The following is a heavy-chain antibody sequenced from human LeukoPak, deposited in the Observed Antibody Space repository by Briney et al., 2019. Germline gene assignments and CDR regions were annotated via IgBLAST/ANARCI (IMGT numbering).Heavy chain of an antibody. CDR2: ISGSGGST. CDR3: EKTRGYYFDY. V-gene: IGHV3-23*01. D-gene: IGHD3-10*01. CDR1: GFPFSSYA. Sequence: PGGSLRLSCAASGFPFSSYAMSWVRQAPGKGLEWVSAISGSGGSTYYADPVKGRFTISRDNSKNTLYLQRNSLRAEDTAVYYCEKTRGYYFDYWGQGTLVTVSS. J-gene: IGHJ4*02.